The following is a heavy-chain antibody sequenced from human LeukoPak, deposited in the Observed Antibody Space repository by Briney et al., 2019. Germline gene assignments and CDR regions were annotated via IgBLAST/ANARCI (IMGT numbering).Heavy chain of an antibody. V-gene: IGHV3-23*01. CDR1: GFTFSNYA. Sequence: GGSLRLSCAASGFTFSNYAMTWVRQAPGKGLAWVSSISGGGDYTYYADSVKGRFTLSRDNSQNTLFLQMNSLRAEDTAIYYCAKVGPRDCSGGRCYALTAVDYWGQGILVTVSS. J-gene: IGHJ4*02. CDR2: ISGGGDYT. CDR3: AKVGPRDCSGGRCYALTAVDY. D-gene: IGHD2-15*01.